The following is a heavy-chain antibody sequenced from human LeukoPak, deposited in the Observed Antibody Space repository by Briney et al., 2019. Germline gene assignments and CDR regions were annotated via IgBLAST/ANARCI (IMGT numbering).Heavy chain of an antibody. CDR1: GFTFSSYS. CDR3: ARVNVVVPAAIRKFDY. D-gene: IGHD2-2*02. V-gene: IGHV3-48*01. Sequence: GGSLRLSCVASGFTFSSYSMNWVRQAPGMGLEWASYISSSSSTIYYADSVKGRFTISRDNAKNSLYLQMNSLRAEDTAVYYCARVNVVVPAAIRKFDYWGQGTLVTVSS. J-gene: IGHJ4*02. CDR2: ISSSSSTI.